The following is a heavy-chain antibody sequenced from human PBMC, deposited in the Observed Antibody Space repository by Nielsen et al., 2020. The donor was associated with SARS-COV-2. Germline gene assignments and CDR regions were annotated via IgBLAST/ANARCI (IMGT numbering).Heavy chain of an antibody. Sequence: SLKISCAASEFTFDDYAMHWVRQAPGKGLEWVSGISWNSGSIGYADSVKGRFTISRDNAKNSLYLQMNSLRAEDTALYYCATLGGRNYYGSGSYSATYYYGMDVWGQGTTVTVSS. V-gene: IGHV3-9*01. J-gene: IGHJ6*02. CDR2: ISWNSGSI. CDR3: ATLGGRNYYGSGSYSATYYYGMDV. D-gene: IGHD3-10*01. CDR1: EFTFDDYA.